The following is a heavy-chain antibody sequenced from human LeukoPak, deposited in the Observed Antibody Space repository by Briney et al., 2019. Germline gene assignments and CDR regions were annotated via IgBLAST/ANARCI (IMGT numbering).Heavy chain of an antibody. Sequence: SETLSLTCTVSGGSISSYYWSWLRQPPGKGLEWIGYIYYSGSTNYNPSLTSRVTISVDTSKNQFSLKLSSVTAADTAVYYCARGSGNEGNDYWGQGTLVTVSS. V-gene: IGHV4-59*01. CDR3: ARGSGNEGNDY. CDR1: GGSISSYY. D-gene: IGHD3-10*01. CDR2: IYYSGST. J-gene: IGHJ4*02.